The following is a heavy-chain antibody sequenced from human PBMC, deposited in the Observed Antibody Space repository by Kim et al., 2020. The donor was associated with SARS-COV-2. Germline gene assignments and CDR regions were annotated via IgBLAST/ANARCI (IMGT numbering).Heavy chain of an antibody. Sequence: SVKVSCKASGGTFSSYAISWVRQAPGQGLEWMGGIIPIFGTANYAQKPQGRVTITADKSTSTAYIELSSLRSEDTAVYYCAREVVISDAFDIWGQGTMVTVSS. D-gene: IGHD3-22*01. J-gene: IGHJ3*02. CDR1: GGTFSSYA. CDR2: IIPIFGTA. V-gene: IGHV1-69*06. CDR3: AREVVISDAFDI.